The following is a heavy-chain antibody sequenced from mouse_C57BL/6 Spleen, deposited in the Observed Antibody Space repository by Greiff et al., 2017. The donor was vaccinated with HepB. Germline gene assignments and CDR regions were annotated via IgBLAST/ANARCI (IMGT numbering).Heavy chain of an antibody. J-gene: IGHJ4*01. V-gene: IGHV1-82*01. Sequence: LVEPGASVKISCKASGYAFSSSWMNWVKQRPGKGLEWIGRIYPGDGDTNYNGKFKGKATLTADKSSSTAYMQLSSLTSEDSAVYFCARDEAVYAMDYWGQGTSVTVSS. CDR3: ARDEAVYAMDY. CDR2: IYPGDGDT. CDR1: GYAFSSSW.